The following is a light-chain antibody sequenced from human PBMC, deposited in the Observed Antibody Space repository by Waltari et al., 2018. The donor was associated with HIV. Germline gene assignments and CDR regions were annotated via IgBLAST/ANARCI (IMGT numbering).Light chain of an antibody. CDR3: QRYKSSVRT. V-gene: IGKV1-27*01. J-gene: IGKJ1*01. CDR2: AAS. Sequence: DIQMTQSPSSLSASVGDRVTITCRASQGISNYLAWYQRKPGKVPKLLIYAASPLQSGVPARFRGSVSGTDFTISIIRLEPEEGATYDGQRYKSSVRTIGQGSKLGI. CDR1: QGISNY.